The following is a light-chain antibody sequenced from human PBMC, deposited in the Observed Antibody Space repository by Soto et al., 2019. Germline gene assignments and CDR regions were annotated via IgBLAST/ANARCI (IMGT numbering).Light chain of an antibody. CDR2: EAT. V-gene: IGLV2-14*01. Sequence: QSALTQPASVSGSPGQSITISCAGTRSDIGASNSVSWYQHLPGRSPTLIIYEATNRPSGVSERFSGSKAGDTASLTISGLQADDESEYFCISYKTDDTFVFGGGTKLT. J-gene: IGLJ1*01. CDR1: RSDIGASNS. CDR3: ISYKTDDTFV.